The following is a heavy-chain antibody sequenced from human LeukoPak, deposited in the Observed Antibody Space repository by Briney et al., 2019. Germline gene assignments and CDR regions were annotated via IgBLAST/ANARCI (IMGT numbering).Heavy chain of an antibody. CDR3: AKDQAPNYYDSSGLVPPYDY. CDR2: ISGSGGST. CDR1: GFTFSSYA. J-gene: IGHJ4*02. D-gene: IGHD3-22*01. V-gene: IGHV3-23*01. Sequence: PGGSLRLSCAASGFTFSSYAMSWVRQAPGKGLEWVSAISGSGGSTYYADSVKGRFTISRDNSKNTLYLQMNSLRAEDTAVYYCAKDQAPNYYDSSGLVPPYDYWGQGTLVTVSS.